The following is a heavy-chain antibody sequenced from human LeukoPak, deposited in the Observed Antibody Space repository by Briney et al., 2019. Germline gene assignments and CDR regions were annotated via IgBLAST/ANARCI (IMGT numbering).Heavy chain of an antibody. CDR3: ARESAQGRYFDWLLSPDY. D-gene: IGHD3-9*01. V-gene: IGHV4-30-4*01. Sequence: PSETLSLTCTVSGGSISSGDYYWSWIRQPPGKGLEWIGYIYYSGSTYYNPSLKSRVTISVDTSKNQLSLKLSSVTAADTAVYYCARESAQGRYFDWLLSPDYWGQGTLVTVSS. J-gene: IGHJ4*02. CDR2: IYYSGST. CDR1: GGSISSGDYY.